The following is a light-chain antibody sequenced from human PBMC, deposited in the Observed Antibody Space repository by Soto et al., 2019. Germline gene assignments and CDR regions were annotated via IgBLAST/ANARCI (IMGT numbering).Light chain of an antibody. V-gene: IGKV1-5*01. CDR1: HSINMW. Sequence: DIQMTQSPSTLSASVGDRVTITCRASHSINMWVAWYQQKPGQAPKLLMYDVSTLQSGVPSRFSGSASGTQFTLTISGLQSDDFATYYCQQFHSYPLTFGGGTKVDIK. J-gene: IGKJ4*01. CDR2: DVS. CDR3: QQFHSYPLT.